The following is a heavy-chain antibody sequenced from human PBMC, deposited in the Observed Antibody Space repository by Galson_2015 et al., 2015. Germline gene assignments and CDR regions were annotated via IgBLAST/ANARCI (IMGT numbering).Heavy chain of an antibody. D-gene: IGHD5-12*01. Sequence: SLRLSCAASGFTFDDYAMHWVRQAPGKGLEWVSGISWNSGSIDYADSVKGRFTISRDNAKNSLYLQMNSLRAEDTALYYCAKDISRIDIVATMGDAFDIWGQGTMVTVSS. J-gene: IGHJ3*02. CDR1: GFTFDDYA. V-gene: IGHV3-9*01. CDR3: AKDISRIDIVATMGDAFDI. CDR2: ISWNSGSI.